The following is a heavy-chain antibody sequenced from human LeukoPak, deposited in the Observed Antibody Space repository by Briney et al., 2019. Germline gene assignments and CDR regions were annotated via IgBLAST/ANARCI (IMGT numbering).Heavy chain of an antibody. J-gene: IGHJ2*01. CDR3: ARHSETIQLDL. D-gene: IGHD5-18*01. Sequence: SETLSLTCTVSGGSISGYYWSWIRQPPGKGLEWIGYISYSGSTNYSPSLKSRVTISVDTSKNQFSLKLSSVTAADTAVYYCARHSETIQLDLWGRGTLVTVSS. CDR1: GGSISGYY. V-gene: IGHV4-59*08. CDR2: ISYSGST.